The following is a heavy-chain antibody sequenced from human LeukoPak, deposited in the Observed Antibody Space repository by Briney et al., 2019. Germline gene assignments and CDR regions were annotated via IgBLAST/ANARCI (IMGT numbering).Heavy chain of an antibody. D-gene: IGHD6-19*01. J-gene: IGHJ1*01. CDR1: GFTFSSYG. V-gene: IGHV3-30*02. Sequence: GGSLRLSCAASGFTFSSYGMHWVRQAPGKGLEWVAFIRYDGSNKYYADSVKGRFTISRDNSKNTLYLQMNSLRAEDTAVYYCAKENSSGWYVAEYFQHWGQGTLVTVSS. CDR2: IRYDGSNK. CDR3: AKENSSGWYVAEYFQH.